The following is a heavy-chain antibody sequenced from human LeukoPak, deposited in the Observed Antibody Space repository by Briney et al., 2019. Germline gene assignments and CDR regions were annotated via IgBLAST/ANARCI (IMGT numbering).Heavy chain of an antibody. J-gene: IGHJ4*02. D-gene: IGHD7-27*01. CDR1: GGSISSSSYY. V-gene: IGHV4-39*07. CDR2: IYYSGTS. Sequence: SETLSLTCTVSGGSISSSSYYWGWIRQPPGKGLEWIGSIYYSGTSYYNSSLKGRVTISVDTSKNQFSLKLNSVTAADTAVYYCARGPWGSSDYWGQGTLVTVSS. CDR3: ARGPWGSSDY.